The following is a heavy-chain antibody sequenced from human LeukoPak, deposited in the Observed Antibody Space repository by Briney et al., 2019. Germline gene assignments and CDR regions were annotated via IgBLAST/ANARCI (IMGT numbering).Heavy chain of an antibody. D-gene: IGHD3-10*01. J-gene: IGHJ4*02. CDR3: ARGRGVRGVISDY. CDR2: IKQDGSEK. V-gene: IGHV3-7*01. Sequence: PGGSLRLSCAASGFTFSSYWMSWVRQAPGKGLDWVANIKQDGSEKYYVDFVKGRFTISRDNAKNSLYLQMNSLRAEDTAVYYCARGRGVRGVISDYWGQGTLVTVSS. CDR1: GFTFSSYW.